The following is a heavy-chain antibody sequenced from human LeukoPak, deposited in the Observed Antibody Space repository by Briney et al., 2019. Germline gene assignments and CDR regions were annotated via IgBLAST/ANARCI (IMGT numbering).Heavy chain of an antibody. J-gene: IGHJ4*02. CDR3: AKDLSVGATLLGY. CDR1: GFTFDDYA. D-gene: IGHD1-26*01. Sequence: GGSLRLSCAASGFTFDDYAMHWVRQAPGKGLEWVSGISWNSGSIGYADSVKGRFTISRDNAKNSLYLQMNSLRAEDTALYYCAKDLSVGATLLGYWGQGTLVTVSS. V-gene: IGHV3-9*01. CDR2: ISWNSGSI.